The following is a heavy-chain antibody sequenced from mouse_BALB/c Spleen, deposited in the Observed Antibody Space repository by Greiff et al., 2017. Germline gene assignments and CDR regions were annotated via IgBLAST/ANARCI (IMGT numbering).Heavy chain of an antibody. Sequence: VQLQESGPGLVAPSQSLSITCTVSGFSLTSYGVHWVRQPPGKGLEWLGVIWAGGSTNYNSALMSRLSISKDNSKSQVFLKMNSLQTDDTAMYYCARDRNYRYDSYAMDYWGQGTSVTVSS. CDR2: IWAGGST. D-gene: IGHD2-14*01. CDR1: GFSLTSYG. J-gene: IGHJ4*01. V-gene: IGHV2-9*02. CDR3: ARDRNYRYDSYAMDY.